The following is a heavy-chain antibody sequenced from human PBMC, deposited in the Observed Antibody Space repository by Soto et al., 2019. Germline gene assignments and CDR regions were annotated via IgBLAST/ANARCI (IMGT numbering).Heavy chain of an antibody. Sequence: ASVKVSCKASGYGFSRYAINWIRQAPGQGLEWLGWINAGSGGTKYSQNFQGRVTITRDTAASTVYLDLSSLRSDDTAVYYCARERGSTATFDYWGQGTLVTVSS. CDR1: GYGFSRYA. J-gene: IGHJ4*02. CDR2: INAGSGGT. V-gene: IGHV1-3*01. D-gene: IGHD4-17*01. CDR3: ARERGSTATFDY.